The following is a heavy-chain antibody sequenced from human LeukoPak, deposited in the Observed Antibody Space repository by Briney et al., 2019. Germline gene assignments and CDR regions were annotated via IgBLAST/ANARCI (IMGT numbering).Heavy chain of an antibody. V-gene: IGHV4-34*01. CDR2: INHSGST. CDR1: GGSLSGNH. Sequence: SETLSLLCAVYGGSLSGNHWSWTRHPPGPALNWIGQINHSGSTNYNPSLSGRGNISVDSSKNQFSLMLSSVTAADTAVYYCARGYYSNWFDPWGQGTLVTVS. CDR3: ARGYYSNWFDP. J-gene: IGHJ5*02. D-gene: IGHD4-11*01.